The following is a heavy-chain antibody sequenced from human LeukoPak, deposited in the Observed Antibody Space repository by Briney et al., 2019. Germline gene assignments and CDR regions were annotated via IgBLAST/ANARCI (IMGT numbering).Heavy chain of an antibody. V-gene: IGHV4-39*07. CDR3: ARDTNVLLWFGELPHAFDI. CDR1: GASVSNNNYY. CDR2: IYYSGST. D-gene: IGHD3-10*01. Sequence: SETLSLTCTVSGASVSNNNYYWGWIRQSPGKGLEWIASIYYSGSTYYNPSLKSRVTISVDTSKNQFSLKLSSVTAADTAVYYCARDTNVLLWFGELPHAFDIWGQGTMVTVSS. J-gene: IGHJ3*02.